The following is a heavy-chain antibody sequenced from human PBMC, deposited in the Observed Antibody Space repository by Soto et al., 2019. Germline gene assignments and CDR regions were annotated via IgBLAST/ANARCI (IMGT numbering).Heavy chain of an antibody. CDR2: INHSGSA. CDR3: ARGLITGSHYSGGWYYFDS. V-gene: IGHV4-34*01. CDR1: DDSLSGYI. J-gene: IGHJ4*02. Sequence: LSLICAVYDDSLSGYIWTSYRQTPGKGLQWIGQINHSGSASYNPSLKSRVTISVHTSNSQFSLELSSVTAADTAVYYCARGLITGSHYSGGWYYFDSWGQGTQVT. D-gene: IGHD6-19*01.